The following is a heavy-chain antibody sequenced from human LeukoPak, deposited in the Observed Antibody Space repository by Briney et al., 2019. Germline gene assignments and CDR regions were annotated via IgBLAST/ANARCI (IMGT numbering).Heavy chain of an antibody. J-gene: IGHJ5*02. V-gene: IGHV5-51*01. CDR3: ARHSRYYYDSSGYYDNWFDP. CDR1: GSSFTSYW. CDR2: IYPGDSDT. Sequence: GESLKISCKGSGSSFTSYWIGWVRQMPGKGLEWMGIIYPGDSDTRYSPSFQGQVTISADKSISTAYLQWSSLKASDTAMYYCARHSRYYYDSSGYYDNWFDPWGQGTLVTVSS. D-gene: IGHD3-22*01.